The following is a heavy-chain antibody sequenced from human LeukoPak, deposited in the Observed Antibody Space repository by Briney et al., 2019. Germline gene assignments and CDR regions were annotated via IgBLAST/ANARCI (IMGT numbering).Heavy chain of an antibody. CDR3: ARGGARYHRNAFDI. CDR2: IYHSGST. Sequence: PSETLSLTCTVSGYSISSGYFWGWVRQPPGKGLEWIGNIYHSGSTYYNPSLKSRVTISVDTSKNQFSLKLSSVTAADTAVYYCARGGARYHRNAFDIWGQGTMVTVSS. J-gene: IGHJ3*02. D-gene: IGHD3-9*01. V-gene: IGHV4-38-2*02. CDR1: GYSISSGYF.